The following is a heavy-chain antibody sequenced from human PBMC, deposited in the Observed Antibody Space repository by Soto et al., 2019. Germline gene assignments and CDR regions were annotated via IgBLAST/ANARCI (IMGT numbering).Heavy chain of an antibody. J-gene: IGHJ3*02. CDR2: IYYSGST. CDR1: GGSISSYY. CDR3: ARPYSSGWYRVGFDAFDI. D-gene: IGHD6-19*01. V-gene: IGHV4-59*01. Sequence: QVQLQESGPGLVKPSETLSLTCTVSGGSISSYYWSWIRQPPGKGLAWIGYIYYSGSTNYNPSLKSRVTISVDTSKNQFSLKLSSVTAADTAVYYCARPYSSGWYRVGFDAFDIWGQGTMVTVSS.